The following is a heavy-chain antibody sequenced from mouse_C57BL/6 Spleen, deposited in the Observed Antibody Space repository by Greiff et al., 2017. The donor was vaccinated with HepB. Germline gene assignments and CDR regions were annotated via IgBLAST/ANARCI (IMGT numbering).Heavy chain of an antibody. V-gene: IGHV1-7*01. CDR2: LNPSSGYT. CDR1: GYTFTSYW. CDR3: ASSDTYYAYGYFDY. Sequence: VQLQQSGAELAKPGASVKLSCKASGYTFTSYWMHWVKQRPGQGLEWIGYLNPSSGYTKYNQKFKDKATLTADKSSITAYMQLSSLTYEDSAVYYCASSDTYYAYGYFDYWGQGTTLTVSS. D-gene: IGHD2-9*01. J-gene: IGHJ2*01.